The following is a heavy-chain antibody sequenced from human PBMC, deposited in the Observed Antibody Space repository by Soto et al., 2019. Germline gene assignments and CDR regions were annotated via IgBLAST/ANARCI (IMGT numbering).Heavy chain of an antibody. Sequence: ASVKVSCKASGYTFTGYYMHWVRQAPGQGLEWMGWINPNSGGTNYAQKFQGWVTMTRDTSISTAYMELSRLRSDDTAVYYCARGQQLEILNRWFDPWGQGTLVTVSS. D-gene: IGHD6-13*01. CDR1: GYTFTGYY. CDR3: ARGQQLEILNRWFDP. V-gene: IGHV1-2*04. J-gene: IGHJ5*02. CDR2: INPNSGGT.